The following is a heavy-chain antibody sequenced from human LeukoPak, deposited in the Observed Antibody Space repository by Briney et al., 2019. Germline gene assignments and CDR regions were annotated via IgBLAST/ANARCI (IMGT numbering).Heavy chain of an antibody. J-gene: IGHJ4*02. V-gene: IGHV4-59*08. CDR1: GGSISSYY. D-gene: IGHD2-2*01. CDR2: ISYSGST. CDR3: ARHGRKFCSSTRCSHYFDY. Sequence: PSETLSLTCTVSGGSISSYYWSWIRQPPGKGLEWIGYISYSGSTNYNPSLKRRVTISVDTSKNQFSLQLSSVTAADTAVYYCARHGRKFCSSTRCSHYFDYWGQGTLVAVSS.